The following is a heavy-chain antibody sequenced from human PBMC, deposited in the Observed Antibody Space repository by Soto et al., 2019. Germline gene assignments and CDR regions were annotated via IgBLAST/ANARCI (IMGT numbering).Heavy chain of an antibody. CDR2: INHSGST. V-gene: IGHV4-34*01. CDR3: ARGPQKLRWLRPCDY. Sequence: QVQLQQWGAGLLKPSETLSLTCAVYGGSFSGYYWSWIRQPPGKGLEWIGEINHSGSTNYNPSLTSRVTRSVDTSKNQFSLKLSSVTAADTAVYYCARGPQKLRWLRPCDYWGQGTLVTVSS. CDR1: GGSFSGYY. J-gene: IGHJ4*02. D-gene: IGHD5-12*01.